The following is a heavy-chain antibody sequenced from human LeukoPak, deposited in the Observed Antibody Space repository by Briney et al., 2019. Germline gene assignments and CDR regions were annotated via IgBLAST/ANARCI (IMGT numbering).Heavy chain of an antibody. D-gene: IGHD3-22*01. CDR3: AKERYDSSGHALDY. Sequence: LPGGSLRLSCAASGFTFSSYGMTWVRQAPGKGLEWVSYISSSSSTIYYADSVKGRFTISRDNAKNSLYLQLNSLRAEDTAVYYCAKERYDSSGHALDYWGQGTLVTVSS. CDR2: ISSSSSTI. V-gene: IGHV3-48*01. J-gene: IGHJ4*02. CDR1: GFTFSSYG.